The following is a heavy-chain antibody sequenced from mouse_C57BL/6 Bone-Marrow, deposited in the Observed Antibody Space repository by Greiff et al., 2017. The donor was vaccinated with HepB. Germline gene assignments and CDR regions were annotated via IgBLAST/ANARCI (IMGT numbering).Heavy chain of an antibody. J-gene: IGHJ3*01. V-gene: IGHV1-62-2*01. D-gene: IGHD1-1*01. CDR1: GYTFTEYT. CDR2: FYPGSGSI. CDR3: ARHEDGTTVVDPWFAY. Sequence: VKLLESGAELVKPGASVKLSCKASGYTFTEYTIHWVKQRSGQGLEWIGWFYPGSGSIKYNEKFKDKATLTADKSSSTVYMELSRLTSEDSAVYFCARHEDGTTVVDPWFAYWGQGTLVTVSA.